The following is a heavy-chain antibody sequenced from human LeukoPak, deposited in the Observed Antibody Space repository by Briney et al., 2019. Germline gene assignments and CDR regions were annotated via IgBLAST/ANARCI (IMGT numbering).Heavy chain of an antibody. J-gene: IGHJ4*02. D-gene: IGHD3-9*01. V-gene: IGHV3-23*01. CDR1: GFTFSNYA. CDR2: ILGSGGST. Sequence: GGSLRLSCAASGFTFSNYAMSWVRQAPGKGLEWVSAILGSGGSTYYADPVKGRFTVSRDNSKSTLYLQMNSLRAEDTALYYCAKWGDYDVLTGYYVPDYWGQGTLVTVSS. CDR3: AKWGDYDVLTGYYVPDY.